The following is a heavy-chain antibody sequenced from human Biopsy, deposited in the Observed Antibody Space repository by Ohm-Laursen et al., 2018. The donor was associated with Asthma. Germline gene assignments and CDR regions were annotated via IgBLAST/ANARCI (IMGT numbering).Heavy chain of an antibody. J-gene: IGHJ4*02. D-gene: IGHD2-21*01. CDR1: GFIFRNFG. V-gene: IGHV3-30*03. CDR2: ISSDVRE. Sequence: SLRLSCAAPGFIFRNFGMHWVRQAPGKGLEWVALISSDVREWYANSVKGRFTISRDNSKNTLDLQMNSLRGDDTAVYYCVRWRSGYPDHYSDFWGLGTLVTVSS. CDR3: VRWRSGYPDHYSDF.